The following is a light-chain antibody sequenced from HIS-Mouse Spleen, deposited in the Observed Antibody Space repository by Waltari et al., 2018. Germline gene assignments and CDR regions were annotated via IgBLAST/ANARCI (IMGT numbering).Light chain of an antibody. CDR1: QGISSA. CDR3: QQFNSYPLT. V-gene: IGKV1-13*02. CDR2: DAS. Sequence: AIQLTQSPSSLSASVGDSVTITCRASQGISSALAWYQQKPGNAPTLLIYDASSLESGVPSRFSGSGSGTDFTLTISSLQPEDCATYYCQQFNSYPLTFGGGTKVEIK. J-gene: IGKJ4*01.